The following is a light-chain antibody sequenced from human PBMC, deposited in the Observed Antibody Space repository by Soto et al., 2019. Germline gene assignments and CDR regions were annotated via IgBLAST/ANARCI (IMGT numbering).Light chain of an antibody. Sequence: QSALTQPRSVSGSPGQSVTISCTGTSSDVGDYNYVSWYQQHPGKAPKLMIYDVSKRPSGAPDRFSGSKSGNTASLTISGLHTEDEADYYCCSYAGGYTFVFGTGTKVT. CDR3: CSYAGGYTFV. J-gene: IGLJ1*01. CDR2: DVS. V-gene: IGLV2-11*01. CDR1: SSDVGDYNY.